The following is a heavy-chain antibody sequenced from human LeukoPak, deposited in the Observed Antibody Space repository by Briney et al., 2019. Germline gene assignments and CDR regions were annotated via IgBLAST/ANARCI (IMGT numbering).Heavy chain of an antibody. CDR1: GGSFSGYY. CDR3: ARAKREYYGSGSYFGY. J-gene: IGHJ4*02. D-gene: IGHD3-10*01. Sequence: PSETLSLTCAVYGGSFSGYYWSWIRQPPGRGLEWIGEINHSGSTNYNPSLKSRVTISVDTSKNQFSLKLSSVTAADTAVYYCARAKREYYGSGSYFGYWGQGTLVTVSS. CDR2: INHSGST. V-gene: IGHV4-34*01.